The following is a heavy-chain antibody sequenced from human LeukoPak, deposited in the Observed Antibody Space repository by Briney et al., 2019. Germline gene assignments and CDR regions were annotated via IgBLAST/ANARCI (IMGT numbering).Heavy chain of an antibody. V-gene: IGHV5-51*01. CDR3: ARPDDYGGKPAAFDI. D-gene: IGHD4-23*01. J-gene: IGHJ3*02. CDR2: IYPGDSDT. CDR1: GYTFITYW. Sequence: ESRKISCKASGYTFITYWIGWVRQMPGKGLEWMGIIYPGDSDTRYSPSFQGQVTISADKSISTAYLHWSSLKASDTAIYYCARPDDYGGKPAAFDIWGKGTLDTVSS.